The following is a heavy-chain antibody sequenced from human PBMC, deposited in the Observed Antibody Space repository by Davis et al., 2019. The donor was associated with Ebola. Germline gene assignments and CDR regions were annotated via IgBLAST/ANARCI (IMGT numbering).Heavy chain of an antibody. CDR3: ARDGLLGDGYNSYFDY. CDR1: GGSISSYY. CDR2: IYYSGST. D-gene: IGHD5-24*01. V-gene: IGHV4-59*01. J-gene: IGHJ4*02. Sequence: PSETLSLTCTVPGGSISSYYWSWIRQPPGKGLEWIGYIYYSGSTNYNPSLKTRVTISVDTSKNQFSLTLSSVTAADTAVYYCARDGLLGDGYNSYFDYWGQGTLVTVSS.